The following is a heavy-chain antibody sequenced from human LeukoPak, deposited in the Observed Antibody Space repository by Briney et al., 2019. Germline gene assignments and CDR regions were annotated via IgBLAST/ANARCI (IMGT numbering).Heavy chain of an antibody. D-gene: IGHD2-2*02. CDR1: GYSISSGYY. CDR2: IYHSGST. J-gene: IGHJ5*02. V-gene: IGHV4-38-2*01. Sequence: PSETLSLTCAVSGYSISSGYYWGWIRQPPGKGLEWIGSIYHSGSTHYNPSLKSRVTISVDTSKNQFSLKLSSVTAADTAVYYCARQIVPAAIPSNWFDPWGQGTLVTVSS. CDR3: ARQIVPAAIPSNWFDP.